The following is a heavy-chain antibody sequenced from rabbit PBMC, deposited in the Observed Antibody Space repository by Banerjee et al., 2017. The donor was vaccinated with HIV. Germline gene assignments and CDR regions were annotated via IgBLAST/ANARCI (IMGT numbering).Heavy chain of an antibody. V-gene: IGHV1S40*01. CDR2: IYTGSGST. D-gene: IGHD6-1*01. Sequence: VESGGGLVKPGASLTLTCKASGFSFSSGYDMCWVRQAPGKGLEWIACIYTGSGSTYYANWAKGRFTISKISSTTVTLQMTSLTAADTATYFCARGGAAYANAQDLWGPGTLVTVS. CDR3: ARGGAAYANAQDL. J-gene: IGHJ4*01. CDR1: GFSFSSGYD.